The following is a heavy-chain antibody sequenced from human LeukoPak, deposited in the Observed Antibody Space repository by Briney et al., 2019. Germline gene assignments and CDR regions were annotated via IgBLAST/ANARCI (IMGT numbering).Heavy chain of an antibody. J-gene: IGHJ2*01. CDR1: GFTFSSYT. CDR2: ISGSSTYI. V-gene: IGHV3-21*06. Sequence: PGGSLRLSCAASGFTFSSYTMNWVRQAPGKGLERVSSISGSSTYIFSADSMKGRFTISRDNAKNSLYLQINSLRAEDTAIYYCARDEVTVASSPSYWFFALWGRGTLVTVSS. CDR3: ARDEVTVASSPSYWFFAL. D-gene: IGHD2-15*01.